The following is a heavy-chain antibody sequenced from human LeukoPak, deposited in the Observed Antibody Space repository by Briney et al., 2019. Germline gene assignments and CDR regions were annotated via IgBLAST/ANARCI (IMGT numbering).Heavy chain of an antibody. CDR3: ARDRSSGWFDY. V-gene: IGHV4-39*07. CDR2: MYYSGST. CDR1: GGSISNNNYY. D-gene: IGHD6-19*01. J-gene: IGHJ4*02. Sequence: SETLSLTCTVSGGSISNNNYYWGWIRQPPGKGLEWIGSMYYSGSTYYNPSLKSRVIISVDTSKNQFSLKLSSVTAADTAVYYCARDRSSGWFDYWGQGTLVTVSS.